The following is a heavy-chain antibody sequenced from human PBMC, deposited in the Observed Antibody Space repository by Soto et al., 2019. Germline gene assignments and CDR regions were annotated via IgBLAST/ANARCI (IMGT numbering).Heavy chain of an antibody. V-gene: IGHV1-3*01. CDR3: ARGCPLWFDP. J-gene: IGHJ5*02. Sequence: ASVKVPCKASGYTLTIYAIDWVRQAPGQRLEWMGWINAGNGNTKYSQKFQGRVTITRDTSAGTAYMELSSLRSEDTAVYYCARGCPLWFDPWGQGTLVTVSS. CDR2: INAGNGNT. CDR1: GYTLTIYA.